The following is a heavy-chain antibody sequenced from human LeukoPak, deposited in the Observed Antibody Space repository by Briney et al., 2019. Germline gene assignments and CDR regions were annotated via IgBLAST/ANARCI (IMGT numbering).Heavy chain of an antibody. J-gene: IGHJ4*02. Sequence: PGGSLRLSCIASGFTFSGHWIHWVRQAPGKGLVWVSAIKTDGSAMQYADSVKGRFAISRDNAKNTVYLQMNSLRDEDTAVYYCVRDRTVSTILDYWGQGTLVTVSS. V-gene: IGHV3-74*03. CDR1: GFTFSGHW. CDR2: IKTDGSAM. D-gene: IGHD5/OR15-5a*01. CDR3: VRDRTVSTILDY.